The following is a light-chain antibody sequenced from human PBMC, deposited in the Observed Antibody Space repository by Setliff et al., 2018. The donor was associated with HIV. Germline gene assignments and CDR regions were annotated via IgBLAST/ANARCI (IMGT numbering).Light chain of an antibody. CDR1: RSDVGGYNY. J-gene: IGLJ2*01. V-gene: IGLV2-14*01. CDR3: SSYRTSTFDVV. Sequence: QSVLTQPASVSGSPGQSITISCTGTRSDVGGYNYVSWYQQHPGKAPKLMIYHVNKRPSGFSHRFSGSKSGNTASLAISGLQAEDEADYYCSSYRTSTFDVVFGGGTKVTVL. CDR2: HVN.